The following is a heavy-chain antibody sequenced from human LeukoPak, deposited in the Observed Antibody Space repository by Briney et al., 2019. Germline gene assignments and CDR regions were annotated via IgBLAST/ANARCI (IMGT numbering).Heavy chain of an antibody. V-gene: IGHV3-9*01. Sequence: GGSLRLSCAASGFNFYDHAMHWVRQAPGRGLEWVSGISWNSDTKNYADSVKGRFTISRDNAKNSLYLQMNSLRAEDTALYFCAKARQLYYYDSRGYYFDFWGQGTQVTVSS. CDR2: ISWNSDTK. CDR1: GFNFYDHA. CDR3: AKARQLYYYDSRGYYFDF. J-gene: IGHJ4*02. D-gene: IGHD3-22*01.